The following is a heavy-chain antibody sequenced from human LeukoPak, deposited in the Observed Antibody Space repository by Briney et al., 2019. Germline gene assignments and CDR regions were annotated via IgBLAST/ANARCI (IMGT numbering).Heavy chain of an antibody. CDR1: GGSFSGYY. V-gene: IGHV4-34*01. D-gene: IGHD3-3*01. CDR2: INHSGST. CDR3: ARGCGITIFGVVIIRLRFDP. J-gene: IGHJ5*02. Sequence: PSETLSLTCAVYGGSFSGYYWSWIRQPPGKGLEWIGEINHSGSTNYNPSLKSRVTISVDTSKNQFSLKLSSVTAADTAVYYCARGCGITIFGVVIIRLRFDPWGQGTLVTVSS.